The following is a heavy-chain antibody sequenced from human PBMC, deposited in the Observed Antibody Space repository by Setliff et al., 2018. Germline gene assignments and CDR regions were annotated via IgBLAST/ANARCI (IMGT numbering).Heavy chain of an antibody. CDR1: GYTLTELS. Sequence: ASVKVSCKVSGYTLTELSRHWVRQAPGKGLEWMGGFDPEDGETNYAQKLQGRVTMTTDTSTSTAYMELRSLRSDDTAVYYCARDLVGYCSGGSCYDWDYWGQGTLVTVSS. V-gene: IGHV1-24*01. D-gene: IGHD2-15*01. J-gene: IGHJ4*02. CDR2: FDPEDGET. CDR3: ARDLVGYCSGGSCYDWDY.